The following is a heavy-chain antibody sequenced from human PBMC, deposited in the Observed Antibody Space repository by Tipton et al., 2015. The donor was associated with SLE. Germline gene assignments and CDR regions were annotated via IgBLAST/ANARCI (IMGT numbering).Heavy chain of an antibody. D-gene: IGHD6-13*01. CDR2: ISYDGSNK. J-gene: IGHJ4*02. CDR3: ARGAIAAAVDY. CDR1: GFTFSSYG. Sequence: SLRLSCAASGFTFSSYGMHWVRQAPGKGLEWVAVISYDGSNKYYADSVKGRFTISRDNSKNTLYLQMNSLRAEDTAVYYCARGAIAAAVDYWGQGTLVTVSS. V-gene: IGHV3-30*19.